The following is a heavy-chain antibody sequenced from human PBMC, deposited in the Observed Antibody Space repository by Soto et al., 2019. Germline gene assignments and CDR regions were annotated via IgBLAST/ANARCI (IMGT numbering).Heavy chain of an antibody. CDR2: IYHSGST. Sequence: SETLSLTCAVSGGSISYGNWWSWVRQPPGKGLEWIGEIYHSGSTSYNPSLKSRVTISVDNSKNQFSLRLSSVTAADTAVYYCASQPPPFFWSGYYRDSWGQRNLVPASP. J-gene: IGHJ4*02. D-gene: IGHD3-3*01. CDR1: GGSISYGNW. CDR3: ASQPPPFFWSGYYRDS. V-gene: IGHV4-4*02.